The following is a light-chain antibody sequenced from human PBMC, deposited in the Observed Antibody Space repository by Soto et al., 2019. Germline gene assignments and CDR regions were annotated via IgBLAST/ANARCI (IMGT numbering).Light chain of an antibody. CDR1: SSDVGTYNR. Sequence: QCVLTKPASVSGSPGQSGAISCTGTSSDVGTYNRVSWYQQPPGTAPRLMIYDVSNRPSGVPDRFSGSKSGNTASLTISGLQAEDEADYYCSSYTSTSTYVFGTGTKVTVL. V-gene: IGLV2-18*02. CDR2: DVS. J-gene: IGLJ1*01. CDR3: SSYTSTSTYV.